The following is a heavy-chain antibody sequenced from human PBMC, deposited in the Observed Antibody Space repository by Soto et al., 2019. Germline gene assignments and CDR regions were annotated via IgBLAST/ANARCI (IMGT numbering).Heavy chain of an antibody. CDR1: GYSFTNYW. CDR3: ARYAGSDSSCYGGVDY. V-gene: IGHV5-51*01. D-gene: IGHD3-22*01. CDR2: IYPGDSDT. Sequence: PGESLKISCKASGYSFTNYWIGWVRQVPGKGLEWMGNIYPGDSDTRYSPSFQDQVTISADKSISTAYLQWSSLKASDTAMYYCARYAGSDSSCYGGVDYWGQGPPVTASS. J-gene: IGHJ4*02.